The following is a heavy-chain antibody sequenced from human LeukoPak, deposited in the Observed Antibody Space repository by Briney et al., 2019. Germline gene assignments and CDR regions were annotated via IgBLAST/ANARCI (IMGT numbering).Heavy chain of an antibody. CDR1: GFSFSSYS. Sequence: GGSLRLSCAASGFSFSSYSMTWVRQAPGMGLEWVSYISGDSSVRHYGDAVKGRFASSRDNAKNSLYLQMNSLRAEDTAVYYCARKSGSSGYPFDYWGQGTLVTVSS. D-gene: IGHD3-22*01. V-gene: IGHV3-48*01. CDR3: ARKSGSSGYPFDY. J-gene: IGHJ4*02. CDR2: ISGDSSVR.